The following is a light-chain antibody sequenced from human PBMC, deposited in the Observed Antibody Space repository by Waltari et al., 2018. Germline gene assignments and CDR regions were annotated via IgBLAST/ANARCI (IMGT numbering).Light chain of an antibody. CDR1: SNDVGAYNY. CDR3: CSYTGTYTHWV. Sequence: QSALTQPRPVSGSPGQSATISCTGPSNDVGAYNYVSCHQQHQGKAPKLLIYDVSNRPSGVPERFSASKSGNPASLTISGLQAEDEADYYCCSYTGTYTHWVFGGGTKLTVL. J-gene: IGLJ3*02. V-gene: IGLV2-11*01. CDR2: DVS.